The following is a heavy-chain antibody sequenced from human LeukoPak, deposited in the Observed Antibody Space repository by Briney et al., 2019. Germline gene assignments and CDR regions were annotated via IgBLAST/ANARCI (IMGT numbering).Heavy chain of an antibody. CDR1: GFTVSSNF. J-gene: IGHJ4*02. CDR3: ATLGSGRPLDY. Sequence: PGGSLRLSCAASGFTVSSNFMAWVRQAPGKGLEWVSVIYGGGSTYYADSVKGRSTISRDNSQNTMYLQVNDLRAEDTAVYYCATLGSGRPLDYWGQGTLVTVSS. D-gene: IGHD3-10*02. CDR2: IYGGGST. V-gene: IGHV3-53*01.